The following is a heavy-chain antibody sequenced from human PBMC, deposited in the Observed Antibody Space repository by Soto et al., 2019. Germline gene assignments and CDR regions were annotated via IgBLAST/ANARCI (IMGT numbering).Heavy chain of an antibody. CDR1: GFAFSDYA. J-gene: IGHJ4*02. Sequence: EVQLLEAGGGLVQPGGSLRLSCAASGFAFSDYAMNWVRQAPGKGLEWISSVRGSASITYYADSVKGRFTISRDNSKDTLFLQMNSVRAEDTAIYYCAKDRDYFDYWGQGTLVTVSS. V-gene: IGHV3-23*01. CDR2: VRGSASIT. CDR3: AKDRDYFDY.